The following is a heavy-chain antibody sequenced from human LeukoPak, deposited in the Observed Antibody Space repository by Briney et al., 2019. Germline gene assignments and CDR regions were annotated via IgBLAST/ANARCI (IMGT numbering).Heavy chain of an antibody. CDR2: IYPRDSDT. CDR3: ARRQYSGYDFNF. J-gene: IGHJ4*02. CDR1: GYIFTNYW. Sequence: GESLKISCKASGYIFTNYWIGWVRQMPGKGLEWMGIIYPRDSDTRYSPSFQGQVTVSADKSISTAYLQWNTLEASDTAMYYCARRQYSGYDFNFWGQGTLVTVSS. V-gene: IGHV5-51*01. D-gene: IGHD5-12*01.